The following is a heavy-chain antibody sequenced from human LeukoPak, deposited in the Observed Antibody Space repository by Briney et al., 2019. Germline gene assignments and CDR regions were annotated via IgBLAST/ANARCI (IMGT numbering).Heavy chain of an antibody. J-gene: IGHJ4*02. Sequence: SQTLSLTCAVSGGSISSGGYYWSWIRQPPGKGLEWIGEINHSGSTNYNPSLKSRVTISVDTSKNQFSLKLSSVTAADTAVYYCSSGWYLIWGQGTLVTVSS. CDR3: SSGWYLI. CDR1: GGSISSGGYY. V-gene: IGHV4-30-2*01. CDR2: INHSGST. D-gene: IGHD6-19*01.